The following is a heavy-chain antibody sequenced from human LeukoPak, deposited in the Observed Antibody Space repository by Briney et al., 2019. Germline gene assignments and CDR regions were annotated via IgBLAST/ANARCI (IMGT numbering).Heavy chain of an antibody. V-gene: IGHV1-18*01. Sequence: ASVKVSCKASGYTFTSYGISWVRRAPGQGLEWMGWISAYNGNTNYAQKLQGRVTMTTDTSTSTAYMELRSLRSDDTAVYYCARVIEDIVVVVAAFDPWGQGTLVTVSS. CDR2: ISAYNGNT. J-gene: IGHJ5*02. CDR3: ARVIEDIVVVVAAFDP. CDR1: GYTFTSYG. D-gene: IGHD2-15*01.